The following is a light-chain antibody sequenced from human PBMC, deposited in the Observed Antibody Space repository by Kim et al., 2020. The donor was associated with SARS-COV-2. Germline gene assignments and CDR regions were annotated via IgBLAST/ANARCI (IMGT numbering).Light chain of an antibody. J-gene: IGKJ4*01. CDR3: QQYNEWPLT. Sequence: EIVMTQSPVTLSVSPGERTTFSCGARQSVSSALAWYQQKPGQAPRLLIYGASTRATGIPARFSASGSGTEFTLTISALQSEDSAIYYCQQYNEWPLTFGGGTKVDIK. CDR1: QSVSSA. CDR2: GAS. V-gene: IGKV3-15*01.